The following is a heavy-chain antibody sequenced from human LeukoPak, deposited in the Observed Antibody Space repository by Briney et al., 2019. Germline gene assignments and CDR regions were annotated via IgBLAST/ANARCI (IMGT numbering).Heavy chain of an antibody. V-gene: IGHV4-59*12. J-gene: IGHJ5*02. CDR2: IYYSGST. CDR1: GGSISTYY. CDR3: ASDRLITIFGDNWFDP. D-gene: IGHD3-3*01. Sequence: SETLSLTCTVSGGSISTYYWSWIRQPPGKGLEWIGYIYYSGSTNYSPSLQSRVTISVDTSRNQFSLRLSSVTAADTAVYYCASDRLITIFGDNWFDPWGQGTLVTVSS.